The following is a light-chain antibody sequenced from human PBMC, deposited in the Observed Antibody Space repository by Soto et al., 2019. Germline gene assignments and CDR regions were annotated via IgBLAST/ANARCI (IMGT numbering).Light chain of an antibody. V-gene: IGLV1-51*01. CDR2: DNN. CDR1: SSNIGNND. CDR3: GTWDSSLRFVV. J-gene: IGLJ2*01. Sequence: QSVLTQPPSVSAAPGQKVTISCSGSSSNIGNNDVSWYQQLPGTAPKLLIYDNNKRPLGIPDRFSGSKSGTSATLDITGLQTGDEADYYCGTWDSSLRFVVFGGGTKLTVL.